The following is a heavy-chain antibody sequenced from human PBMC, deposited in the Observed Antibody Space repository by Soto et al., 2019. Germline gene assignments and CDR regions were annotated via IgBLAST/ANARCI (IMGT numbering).Heavy chain of an antibody. CDR3: ARHYCTRGPCYFDY. CDR1: GGSMNSNDYY. CDR2: VYSSGTT. J-gene: IGHJ4*02. V-gene: IGHV4-39*01. D-gene: IGHD2-8*02. Sequence: QLQLQESGPGLGKPSETLSLTCTVSGGSMNSNDYYWGWIRQPPGQGLEWIGTVYSSGTTYYNPSLTSRVTISVDTSKNQFSLKLSSATTTDTAVYYCARHYCTRGPCYFDYWGQGTLVTVSS.